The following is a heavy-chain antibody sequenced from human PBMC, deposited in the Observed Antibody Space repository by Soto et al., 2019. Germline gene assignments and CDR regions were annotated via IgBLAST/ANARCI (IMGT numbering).Heavy chain of an antibody. J-gene: IGHJ6*03. V-gene: IGHV4-59*08. CDR1: GGSISSYY. CDR2: IYYSGST. D-gene: IGHD5-12*01. Sequence: PSETLSLTCTVSGGSISSYYRSWIRQPPGKGLKWIGYIYYSGSTNYNPSLKSRVTISVDTSKNQFSLKLSSVTAADTAVYYCARHLPEYSGYDSYYYYYMDVWGKGTTVTVSS. CDR3: ARHLPEYSGYDSYYYYYMDV.